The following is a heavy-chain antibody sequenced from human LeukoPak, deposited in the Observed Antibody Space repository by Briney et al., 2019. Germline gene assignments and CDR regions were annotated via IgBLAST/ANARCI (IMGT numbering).Heavy chain of an antibody. V-gene: IGHV3-11*01. CDR1: GFTFSDYY. Sequence: GESLRLSCAASGFTFSDYYMSWVRQAPGKGLEWVSYISSTDSTIYYADSVKGRFTISRDNAKNSLFLQMNSLRAEDTAVYYCARSFIMAARLPFDSWGQGTLVTVSS. D-gene: IGHD6-6*01. CDR2: ISSTDSTI. CDR3: ARSFIMAARLPFDS. J-gene: IGHJ4*02.